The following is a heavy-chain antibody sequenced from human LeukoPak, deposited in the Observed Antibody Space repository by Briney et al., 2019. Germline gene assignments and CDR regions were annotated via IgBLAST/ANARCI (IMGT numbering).Heavy chain of an antibody. CDR2: ISAYNGNT. CDR1: GYTFTSYG. D-gene: IGHD1-20*01. Sequence: GASVKVSCKASGYTFTSYGISWVRQAPGQGLEWMGWISAYNGNTNYAQKLQGRVTMTTDTSTSTAYMELRSLRSDDTAVYYCARDRTLNWNPYYFDYWGQGTLVTVSS. CDR3: ARDRTLNWNPYYFDY. J-gene: IGHJ4*02. V-gene: IGHV1-18*01.